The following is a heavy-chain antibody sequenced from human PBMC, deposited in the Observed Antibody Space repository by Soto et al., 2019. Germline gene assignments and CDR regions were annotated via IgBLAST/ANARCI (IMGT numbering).Heavy chain of an antibody. Sequence: PSETLSLTCTVSGGSISSSSYYWGWIRQPPGKWLEWIGSIYYSGSTYYNPSLKSRVTISVDTSKNQFSLKLSSVTAADTAVYYCARTLTTPTNWFDPWGQGTLVTSPQ. CDR1: GGSISSSSYY. V-gene: IGHV4-39*01. D-gene: IGHD4-17*01. CDR3: ARTLTTPTNWFDP. J-gene: IGHJ5*02. CDR2: IYYSGST.